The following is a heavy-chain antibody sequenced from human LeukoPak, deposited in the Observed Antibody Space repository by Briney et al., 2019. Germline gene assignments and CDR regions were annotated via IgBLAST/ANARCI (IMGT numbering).Heavy chain of an antibody. J-gene: IGHJ3*02. Sequence: GETLKISCKGSGYRFTNYWIAWVRQMPGRGLEWMGIIYPGDSNIRYSPCFRVPVTISADKSISTAYLQRSSLKASDTGMYYCARTGRWSDAFDIWGQGTMVTVSS. D-gene: IGHD4-23*01. V-gene: IGHV5-51*01. CDR2: IYPGDSNI. CDR3: ARTGRWSDAFDI. CDR1: GYRFTNYW.